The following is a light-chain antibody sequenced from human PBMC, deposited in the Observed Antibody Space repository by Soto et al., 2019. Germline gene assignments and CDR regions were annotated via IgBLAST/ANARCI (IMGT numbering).Light chain of an antibody. Sequence: SVSSGQWIIISKNGTSSDVGGYNYVSWYQQHPGKAPKLMIYEVSNRPSGVSNRFSGSKSGNTASLTISGLQAEDEADYYCSLYTSSSTYVFGTGPNVTVL. J-gene: IGLJ1*01. V-gene: IGLV2-14*01. CDR3: SLYTSSSTYV. CDR1: SSDVGGYNY. CDR2: EVS.